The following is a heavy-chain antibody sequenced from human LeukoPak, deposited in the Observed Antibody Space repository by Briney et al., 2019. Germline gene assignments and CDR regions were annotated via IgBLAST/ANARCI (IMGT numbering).Heavy chain of an antibody. D-gene: IGHD2-21*02. CDR1: GYIFTGYY. CDR2: INPNSGGT. V-gene: IGHV1-2*02. CDR3: ARVPCGGDCSLAFDI. J-gene: IGHJ3*02. Sequence: ASVKVSCKASGYIFTGYYMHWVRQAPGQGLEWMGWINPNSGGTNYAQKFQGRVTMTRDTSISTAYMELSRLRSDDTAVYYCARVPCGGDCSLAFDIWGQGTMVTVSS.